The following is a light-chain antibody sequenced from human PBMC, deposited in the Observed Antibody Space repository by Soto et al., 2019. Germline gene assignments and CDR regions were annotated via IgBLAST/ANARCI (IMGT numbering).Light chain of an antibody. CDR1: GTTANY. V-gene: IGKV1-39*01. CDR3: QQTYISPPT. J-gene: IGKJ4*01. Sequence: DIQMTQSPSSLSASVGDRVTITCRASGTTANYLNWYQHKPGKAPKLLIHSASSLQSGVPSRFSCRGSGTDFTLTINSLQPEDFATYSCQQTYISPPTFGGGTKVDIK. CDR2: SAS.